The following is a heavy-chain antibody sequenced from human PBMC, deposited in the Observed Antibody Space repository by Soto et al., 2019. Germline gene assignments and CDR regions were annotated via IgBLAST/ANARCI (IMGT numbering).Heavy chain of an antibody. CDR2: IYSGGST. CDR3: ASSTNYDFWRTYYYYYGMDV. D-gene: IGHD3-3*01. CDR1: GFTVSSNY. J-gene: IGHJ6*02. V-gene: IGHV3-53*01. Sequence: GGSLRLSCAASGFTVSSNYMSWVRQAPGKXLEWVSVIYSGGSTYYADSVKGRFTISRDNSKNTLYLQMNSLRAEDTAVYYCASSTNYDFWRTYYYYYGMDVWGQGTTVTVSS.